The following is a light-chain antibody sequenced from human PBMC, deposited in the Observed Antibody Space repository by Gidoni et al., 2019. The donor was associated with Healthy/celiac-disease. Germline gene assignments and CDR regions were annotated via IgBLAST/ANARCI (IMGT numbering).Light chain of an antibody. CDR2: GNS. J-gene: IGLJ1*01. V-gene: IGLV1-40*01. Sequence: QSVLTQPPSVSGAPGQMVTISCTGSSSNIGAGYDVHWYQQLPGTAPKLLTYGNSTRPSGVPDRFSGSKSGTSASLAITGLQAEDEADYYCQSYDSSLSPYVFGTGTKVTVL. CDR1: SSNIGAGYD. CDR3: QSYDSSLSPYV.